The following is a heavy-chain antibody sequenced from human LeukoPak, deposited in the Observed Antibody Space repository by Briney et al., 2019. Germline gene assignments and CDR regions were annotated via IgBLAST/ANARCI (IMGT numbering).Heavy chain of an antibody. CDR2: ISGSGGST. V-gene: IGHV3-23*01. CDR3: AKDHYDFWSGPVADWFDP. Sequence: GGSLRLSCAASGFTFSSYAMSWVRQAPGKGLEWVSAISGSGGSTYYADSVKGRFTISRDNSKNTLYLQMNSLRAEDTAVYYCAKDHYDFWSGPVADWFDPWGQGTLVTVSS. D-gene: IGHD3-3*01. CDR1: GFTFSSYA. J-gene: IGHJ5*02.